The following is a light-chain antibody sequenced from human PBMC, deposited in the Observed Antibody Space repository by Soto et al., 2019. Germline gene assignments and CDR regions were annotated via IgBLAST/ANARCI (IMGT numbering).Light chain of an antibody. J-gene: IGKJ1*01. CDR2: TTF. Sequence: DIQMTQSPSSLSASVGDRVTITCRASQSITNYLNWYQQIPGKVPKLLIYTTFSLQSGVPSRFSGSGSGTDFTLTISSLQPEDFAIYYCQQSSSTPWTFGQGTKVEIK. CDR1: QSITNY. CDR3: QQSSSTPWT. V-gene: IGKV1-39*01.